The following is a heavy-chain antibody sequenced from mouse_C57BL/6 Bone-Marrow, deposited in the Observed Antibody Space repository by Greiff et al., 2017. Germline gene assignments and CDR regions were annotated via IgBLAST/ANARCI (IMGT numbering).Heavy chain of an antibody. CDR1: GFTFTDYY. Sequence: EVQGVESGGGLVQPGGSLSLSCAASGFTFTDYYMSWVRQPPGKALEWLGFIRNKANGYTTEYSASVKGRFTISRDNSQSILYLQMNALRAEDSATYYCARSPHITTVVAHWYFDVWGTGTTVTVSS. CDR3: ARSPHITTVVAHWYFDV. D-gene: IGHD1-1*01. J-gene: IGHJ1*03. CDR2: IRNKANGYTT. V-gene: IGHV7-3*01.